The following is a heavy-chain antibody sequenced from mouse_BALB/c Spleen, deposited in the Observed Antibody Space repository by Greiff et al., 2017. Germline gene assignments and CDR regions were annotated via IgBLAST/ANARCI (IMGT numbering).Heavy chain of an antibody. Sequence: EVKVVESGGGLVKPGGSLKLSCAASGFTFSSYTMSWVRQTPEKRLEWVATISSGGGNTYYPDSVKGRFTISRDNAKNNLYLQMSSLRSEDTALYYCARYDGYYYYAMDYWGQGTSVTVSS. J-gene: IGHJ4*01. CDR2: ISSGGGNT. CDR3: ARYDGYYYYAMDY. V-gene: IGHV5-9*03. CDR1: GFTFSSYT. D-gene: IGHD2-3*01.